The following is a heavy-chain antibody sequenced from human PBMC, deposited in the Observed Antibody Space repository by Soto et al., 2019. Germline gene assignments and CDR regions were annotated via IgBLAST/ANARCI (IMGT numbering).Heavy chain of an antibody. CDR3: ARLNHWRYYFDY. J-gene: IGHJ4*02. CDR2: IYYRGST. Sequence: SETLSLTCTVSVGPISSGGYYWSWIRQHPGKGLEWSGYIYYRGSTDYNPSVKSRGTISVDTAKNQFCRRLSSVTAAGTAVYYCARLNHWRYYFDYWGQGTLVTVSS. CDR1: VGPISSGGYY. V-gene: IGHV4-31*03.